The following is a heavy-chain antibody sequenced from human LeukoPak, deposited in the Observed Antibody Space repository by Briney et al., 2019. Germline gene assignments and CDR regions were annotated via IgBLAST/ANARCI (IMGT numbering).Heavy chain of an antibody. CDR1: GFTFSIYG. Sequence: SGGSLRLSCAASGFTFSIYGMSWVRQAPRKGLEWVSGISCSGGSIYYADSVKGRFTSSRDNPKNTLYLQMNSLRAEDTAVYYWARYLLQTGMLADFDIWGQGTMVTVSS. J-gene: IGHJ3*02. D-gene: IGHD3-22*01. CDR2: ISCSGGSI. V-gene: IGHV3-23*01. CDR3: ARYLLQTGMLADFDI.